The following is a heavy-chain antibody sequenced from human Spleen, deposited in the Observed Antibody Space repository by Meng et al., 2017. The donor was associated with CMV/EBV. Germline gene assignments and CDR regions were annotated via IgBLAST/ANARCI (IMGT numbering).Heavy chain of an antibody. CDR1: GFTFSGST. V-gene: IGHV3-15*01. J-gene: IGHJ4*02. CDR2: IKSKTDGGTT. Sequence: GGSLRLSCAASGFTFSGSTMHWVRKASGKGLEWVGRIKSKTDGGTTDYAAPVKGRFTISRDDSKNTLYLQMNSLKTEDTAVYYCTTYYCSSTSCYALDYWGQGTLVTVSS. CDR3: TTYYCSSTSCYALDY. D-gene: IGHD2-2*01.